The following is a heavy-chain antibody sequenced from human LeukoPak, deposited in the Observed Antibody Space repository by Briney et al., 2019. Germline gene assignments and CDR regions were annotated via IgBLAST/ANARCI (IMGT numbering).Heavy chain of an antibody. V-gene: IGHV4-39*01. CDR2: IYYSGST. Sequence: SETLSLTCTVSGVSISSSSYYWGWIRQPPGKGLEWIGSIYYSGSTYYNPSLKSRVTISVDTSKNQFSLKLSSVTAADTAVYYCARVDCSGGSCSTWFDYWGQGTLVTVSS. J-gene: IGHJ4*02. CDR3: ARVDCSGGSCSTWFDY. D-gene: IGHD2-15*01. CDR1: GVSISSSSYY.